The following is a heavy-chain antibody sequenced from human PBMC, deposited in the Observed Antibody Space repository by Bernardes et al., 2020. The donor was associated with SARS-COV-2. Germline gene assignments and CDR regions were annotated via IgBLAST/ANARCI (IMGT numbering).Heavy chain of an antibody. J-gene: IGHJ6*02. CDR2: IWYDGSNK. D-gene: IGHD3-3*01. CDR3: ARTIDYYYGMDV. CDR1: GFTFSSYG. V-gene: IGHV3-33*01. Sequence: GGSLRPSCAASGFTFSSYGMHWVRQAPGKGLEWVAVIWYDGSNKYYADSVKGRFTISRDNSKNTLYLQMNSLRAEDTAVYYCARTIDYYYGMDVWGQGTTVTVSS.